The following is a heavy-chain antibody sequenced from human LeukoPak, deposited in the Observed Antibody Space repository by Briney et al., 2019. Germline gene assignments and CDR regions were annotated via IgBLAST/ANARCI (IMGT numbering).Heavy chain of an antibody. D-gene: IGHD2-15*01. CDR2: INWNGGST. Sequence: GGSLRLSCAASGFTFDDYGMSWVRQAPGKGLEWVSGINWNGGSTGYADSVKGRFTISRESAKNTLNLQMSNLRTEDTALYYCARASMVESPDYWGQGTLVTVSS. V-gene: IGHV3-20*04. CDR1: GFTFDDYG. CDR3: ARASMVESPDY. J-gene: IGHJ4*02.